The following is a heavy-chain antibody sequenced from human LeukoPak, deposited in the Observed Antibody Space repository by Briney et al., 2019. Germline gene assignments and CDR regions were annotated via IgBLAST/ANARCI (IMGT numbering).Heavy chain of an antibody. CDR1: GFTFSNYG. Sequence: GRSLRLSCAASGFTFSNYGLHWVRQAPGKGLEWVALISTDGSYVNYADSVKGRFTISRDNSKNILSLQMTSLRPDDTAVYFCVRDTSVGAAYFDFWGQGALVAVSS. CDR3: VRDTSVGAAYFDF. J-gene: IGHJ4*02. V-gene: IGHV3-30*03. D-gene: IGHD3-3*01. CDR2: ISTDGSYV.